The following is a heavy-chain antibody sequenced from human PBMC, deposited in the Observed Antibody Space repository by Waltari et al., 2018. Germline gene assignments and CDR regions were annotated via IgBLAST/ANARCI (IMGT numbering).Heavy chain of an antibody. V-gene: IGHV3-23*01. D-gene: IGHD3-3*01. J-gene: IGHJ4*02. CDR1: GFTFSSYA. Sequence: EVQLLESGGGLVQPGGSLRLSCAASGFTFSSYAMSWVHQAPGKGLEWVSAISGSGGSTYYADSVKGRFTISRDNSKNTLYLQMNSLRAEDTAVYYCAKERRITIFGVVNGGFDYWGQGTLVTVSS. CDR2: ISGSGGST. CDR3: AKERRITIFGVVNGGFDY.